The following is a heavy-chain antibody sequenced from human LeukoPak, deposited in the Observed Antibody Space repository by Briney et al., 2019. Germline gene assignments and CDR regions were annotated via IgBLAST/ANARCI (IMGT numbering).Heavy chain of an antibody. J-gene: IGHJ5*02. CDR1: GGSISSYY. CDR3: AGCLGPLTVTTGTGFDP. CDR2: IYYSGST. D-gene: IGHD4-17*01. V-gene: IGHV4-59*01. Sequence: PSETLSLTCTVSGGSISSYYWSWIRRPPGKGLEWIGYIYYSGSTNYNPSLKSRVTISVDTSKNQFSLKLSSVTAADTAVYYCAGCLGPLTVTTGTGFDPWGQGTLVTVYS.